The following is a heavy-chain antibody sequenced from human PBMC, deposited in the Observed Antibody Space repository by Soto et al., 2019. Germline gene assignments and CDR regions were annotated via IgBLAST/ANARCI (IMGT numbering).Heavy chain of an antibody. CDR2: ISAYNGNT. V-gene: IGHV1-18*01. Sequence: ASVKVSCKASGYTLTSYGISWVRQAPGQGLEWMGWISAYNGNTNYAQKLQGRATMTTDTSTSTAYKELRSLRTDDTAVYYCAGDESYFSNGFDSWGQGTLVTVSS. D-gene: IGHD2-21*01. CDR1: GYTLTSYG. J-gene: IGHJ5*01. CDR3: AGDESYFSNGFDS.